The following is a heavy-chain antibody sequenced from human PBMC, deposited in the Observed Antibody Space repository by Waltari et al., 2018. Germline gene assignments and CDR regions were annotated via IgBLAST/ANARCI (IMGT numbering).Heavy chain of an antibody. CDR3: ATAGGYGDSLKDY. J-gene: IGHJ4*02. V-gene: IGHV3-21*01. CDR2: ISSSSSYI. CDR1: GFTFSSYS. Sequence: EVQLVESGGGLVKPGGSLRLSCAASGFTFSSYSMNWVRQAPGKGLEWVSSISSSSSYIYYADSVKGRFTISRDNAKNSLYLQMNSLRAEDTAVYYCATAGGYGDSLKDYWGQGTLVTVSS. D-gene: IGHD4-17*01.